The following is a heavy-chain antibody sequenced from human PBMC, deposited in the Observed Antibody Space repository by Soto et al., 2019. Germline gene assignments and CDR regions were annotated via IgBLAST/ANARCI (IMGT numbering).Heavy chain of an antibody. J-gene: IGHJ4*02. V-gene: IGHV3-23*01. CDR3: AKDRTVAARTFDY. D-gene: IGHD6-6*01. CDR1: GFAFSNYA. Sequence: LRLSCAASGFAFSNYAMHWVRKAPGKGLEWVSSISTSIDATDYADSVKGRFTISRDDSKNTLYLQMNSLRAEDSAVYYCAKDRTVAARTFDYWGQGTQVTVSS. CDR2: ISTSIDAT.